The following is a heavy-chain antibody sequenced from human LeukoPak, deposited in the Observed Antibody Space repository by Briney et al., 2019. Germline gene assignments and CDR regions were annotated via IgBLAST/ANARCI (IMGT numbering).Heavy chain of an antibody. V-gene: IGHV4-39*01. D-gene: IGHD6-19*01. J-gene: IGHJ4*02. CDR3: ARLLEGIAVAGIGY. CDR1: GGSISSSSYY. CDR2: IYYSGST. Sequence: SETLSLTCTVSGGSISSSSYYWGWIRQPPGKGLEWIGSIYYSGSTYYNPSLKSRVTISVDTSKNQFSLKLSSVTAADTAVYYCARLLEGIAVAGIGYWGQGTLVTVSS.